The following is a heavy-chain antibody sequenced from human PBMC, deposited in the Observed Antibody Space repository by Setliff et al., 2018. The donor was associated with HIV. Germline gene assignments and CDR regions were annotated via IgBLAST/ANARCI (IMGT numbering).Heavy chain of an antibody. J-gene: IGHJ6*03. V-gene: IGHV4-39*01. CDR2: IFHSGNT. CDR3: ARYRRFADYIDV. D-gene: IGHD1-26*01. CDR1: GDSMSSDNYF. Sequence: SEPLSLTCTVSGDSMSSDNYFWVWVRQPPGKGLEWMGNIFHSGNTYYGPSLKSRVTMSLDTSMNQFSLKLTSVTAADTALYYCARYRRFADYIDVWGKGTTVTVSS.